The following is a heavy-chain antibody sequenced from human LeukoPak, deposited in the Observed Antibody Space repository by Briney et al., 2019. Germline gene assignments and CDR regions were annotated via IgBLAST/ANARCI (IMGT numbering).Heavy chain of an antibody. CDR2: ISGSGGST. D-gene: IGHD2-15*01. Sequence: GGSLRLSCGASGFTFSSYAMSWVRQAPGKGLEWVSAISGSGGSTYYADSVKGQFTISRDNSKNTMYLQMNSLRAEDTAVYYCAKWDCGGGSCYAGYWGQGTLVTVSS. V-gene: IGHV3-23*01. CDR3: AKWDCGGGSCYAGY. CDR1: GFTFSSYA. J-gene: IGHJ4*02.